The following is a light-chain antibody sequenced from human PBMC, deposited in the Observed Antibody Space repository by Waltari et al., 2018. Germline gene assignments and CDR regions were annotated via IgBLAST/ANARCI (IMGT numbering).Light chain of an antibody. CDR2: EVS. V-gene: IGLV2-23*02. J-gene: IGLJ1*01. CDR3: CSYAGHSTYV. Sequence: QSALTQPASVSGSPGQSITISCTGTSSDVGNYNLVSWYQQHPGKAPKLIIYEVSQRPSGVSNRFSGSKAGNTASLTISGLQPEDETDYYCCSYAGHSTYVFGTGTKVTVL. CDR1: SSDVGNYNL.